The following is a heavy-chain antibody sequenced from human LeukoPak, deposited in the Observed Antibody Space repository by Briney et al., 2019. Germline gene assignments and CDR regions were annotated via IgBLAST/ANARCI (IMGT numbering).Heavy chain of an antibody. CDR2: ISYDGSNK. CDR1: GFTFSSYA. J-gene: IGHJ6*02. V-gene: IGHV3-30*04. Sequence: GGSLRLSCAASGFTFSSYAMHWVGQAPGKGLEWVAVISYDGSNKYYADSVKGRFTISRDNSKNTLYLQMNSLRAEDTAVYYCARDDRSLFYYYYGMDVWGQGTTVTVSS. CDR3: ARDDRSLFYYYYGMDV.